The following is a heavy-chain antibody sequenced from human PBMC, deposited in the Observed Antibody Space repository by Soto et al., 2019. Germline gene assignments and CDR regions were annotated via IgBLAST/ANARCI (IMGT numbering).Heavy chain of an antibody. CDR3: AKLDDSSGYYLLSHFDY. D-gene: IGHD3-22*01. CDR1: GFTFSSYA. CDR2: ISGSGGST. V-gene: IGHV3-23*01. J-gene: IGHJ4*02. Sequence: EVLLLESGGGLVQPGGSLRLSCAASGFTFSSYAMSWVRQAPGKGLEWVSAISGSGGSTYYADSVKGRFTISRDNSKNAPYRQMNSLRAEDTAVYYCAKLDDSSGYYLLSHFDYWGQATLVTVSS.